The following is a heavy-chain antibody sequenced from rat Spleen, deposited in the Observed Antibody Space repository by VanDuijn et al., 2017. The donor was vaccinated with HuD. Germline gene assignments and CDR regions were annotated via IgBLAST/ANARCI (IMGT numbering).Heavy chain of an antibody. V-gene: IGHV5-29*01. D-gene: IGHD1-11*01. CDR3: ATDRATEGIGDY. CDR2: ISSDGRRN. CDR1: GFTFSDYG. J-gene: IGHJ2*01. Sequence: EVQLVESGGGLVQPGRSLKLSCAASGFTFSDYGMAWVRQAPTKGLEWVATISSDGRRNYYRDSVKGRFTISRDNAKSTLYLQMNSLRSEDTATYYCATDRATEGIGDYWGQGVMVTVSS.